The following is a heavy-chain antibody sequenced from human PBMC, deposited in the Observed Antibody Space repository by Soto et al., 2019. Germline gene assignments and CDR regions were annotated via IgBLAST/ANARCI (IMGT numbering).Heavy chain of an antibody. CDR2: IYYSGSA. CDR3: ARSSPAGYYFVY. CDR1: GYSISSSNW. D-gene: IGHD3-10*01. Sequence: QVQLQESGPGLVKPSDTLSLTCAVSGYSISSSNWWGWIRQPPGKGLEWIGYIYYSGSAYYNRSINSRVTMSVATSKNQFSLKMSSVTAVDTAVYYCARSSPAGYYFVYWGQGTLVTVSS. V-gene: IGHV4-28*01. J-gene: IGHJ4*02.